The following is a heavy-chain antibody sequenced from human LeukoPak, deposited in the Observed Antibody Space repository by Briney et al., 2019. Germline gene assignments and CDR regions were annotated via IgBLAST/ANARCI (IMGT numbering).Heavy chain of an antibody. J-gene: IGHJ4*02. Sequence: GGSLRLSCAASGFTSSNYEMNWVRQAPGQGLEWVPYISRGGSDIYYADSVRGRFTISSDNAKNSVYLQMNSLRAEDTAVYYCARAQLLRLENFLDYWGQGTLVTVSS. CDR1: GFTSSNYE. CDR2: ISRGGSDI. V-gene: IGHV3-48*03. D-gene: IGHD4-23*01. CDR3: ARAQLLRLENFLDY.